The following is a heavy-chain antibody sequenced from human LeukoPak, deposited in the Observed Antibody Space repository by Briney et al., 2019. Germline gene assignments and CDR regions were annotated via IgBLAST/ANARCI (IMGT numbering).Heavy chain of an antibody. J-gene: IGHJ4*02. Sequence: ASVKASCKASGYTFTSYGISWVRQAPGQGLEWMGWISAYNGNTNYAQKLQGRVTMTTDTSTSTAYMELRSLRSDDTAVYYCARDPEWYSPDHYFDYWGQGTLVTVSS. CDR3: ARDPEWYSPDHYFDY. V-gene: IGHV1-18*04. CDR2: ISAYNGNT. CDR1: GYTFTSYG. D-gene: IGHD3-3*01.